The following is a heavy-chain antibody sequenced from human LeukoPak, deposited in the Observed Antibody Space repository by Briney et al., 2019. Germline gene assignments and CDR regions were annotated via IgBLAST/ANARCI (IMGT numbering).Heavy chain of an antibody. J-gene: IGHJ3*02. V-gene: IGHV3-53*04. D-gene: IGHD4-23*01. CDR2: IYSGGST. CDR3: VREGFRWANAFDI. Sequence: PGGSLRLSCAASGFTVSSNYMSWVRQAPGKGLEWVSVIYSGGSTYYADSVKGRFTISRHNSKNTLYLQMNSLRAEDTAVYYCVREGFRWANAFDIWGQGTMVTVSS. CDR1: GFTVSSNY.